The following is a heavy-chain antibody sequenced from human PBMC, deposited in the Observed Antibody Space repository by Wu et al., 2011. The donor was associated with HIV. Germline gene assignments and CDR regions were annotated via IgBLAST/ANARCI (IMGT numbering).Heavy chain of an antibody. V-gene: IGHV1-69*01. CDR3: ARVRERGSGTAYYFDY. J-gene: IGHJ4*02. D-gene: IGHD3-10*01. CDR2: IIPMFGTA. Sequence: QVQLVQSGAEVKKPGSSVKVSCKASGGTFNSYALSWVRQAPGQGLEWMGGIIPMFGTANYAQKFQGRVTITTDEFTSTAYMELSSLRSEDTAVYYCARVRERGSGTAYYFDYWGQGTLVTVSS. CDR1: GGTFNSYA.